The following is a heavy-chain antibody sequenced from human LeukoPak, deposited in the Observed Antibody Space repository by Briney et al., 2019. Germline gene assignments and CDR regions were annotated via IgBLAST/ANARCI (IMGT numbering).Heavy chain of an antibody. V-gene: IGHV3-23*01. CDR1: GFPFSSYT. J-gene: IGHJ4*02. D-gene: IGHD1-1*01. CDR2: ISGGGNPT. Sequence: GGSLRLSCAASGFPFSSYTMSWVRQAPGKGLEWVSAISGGGNPTYYADSVKGRFITSRDNSRNTLYLQMNSLRAEDTAVYYCARDSGMGYWGQGTLVTVSS. CDR3: ARDSGMGY.